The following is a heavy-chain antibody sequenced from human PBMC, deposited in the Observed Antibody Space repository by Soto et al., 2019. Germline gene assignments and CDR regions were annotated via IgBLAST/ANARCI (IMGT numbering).Heavy chain of an antibody. CDR2: ISGSGGST. J-gene: IGHJ6*03. CDR3: AKKGDCSSSSCYPDYYYYYYMDV. CDR1: GFTFSSYA. V-gene: IGHV3-23*01. D-gene: IGHD2-2*01. Sequence: GGSLRLSCAASGFTFSSYAMSWVRQAPGKGLKWVSAISGSGGSTYYADSVKGRFTISRDNSKNTLYLQMNSLRAEDTAVYYCAKKGDCSSSSCYPDYYYYYYMDVWGKETTVTVSS.